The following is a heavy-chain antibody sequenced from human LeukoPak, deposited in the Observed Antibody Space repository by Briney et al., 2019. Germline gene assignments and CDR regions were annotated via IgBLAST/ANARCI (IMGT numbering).Heavy chain of an antibody. CDR1: GYTFTSYY. CDR2: INPTGDST. CDR3: ARPNGLDALDI. V-gene: IGHV1-46*01. D-gene: IGHD3/OR15-3a*01. J-gene: IGHJ3*02. Sequence: GASVKVSCKASGYTFTSYYMHWVRQAPGQGLEWMGIINPTGDSTTYAQKFQGRITMTRDTSTSTVYMELSSLRSEDTAVYYCARPNGLDALDIWGQGTMVTVSS.